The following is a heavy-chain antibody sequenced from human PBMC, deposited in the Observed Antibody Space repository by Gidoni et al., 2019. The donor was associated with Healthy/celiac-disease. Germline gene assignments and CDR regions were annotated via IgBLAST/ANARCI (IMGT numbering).Heavy chain of an antibody. CDR2: LYYSGST. Sequence: QLQLQESGPGLVKPSETLSLTCTVSGGSIRSSSYYWGWIRQPPGKGLEWIGSLYYSGSTYYNPSLKSRVTISVDTSKNQFSLKLSSVTAADTAVYYCARDTLPLYCSSTSCYPNYGMDVWGQGTTVTVSS. CDR1: GGSIRSSSYY. CDR3: ARDTLPLYCSSTSCYPNYGMDV. J-gene: IGHJ6*02. D-gene: IGHD2-2*01. V-gene: IGHV4-39*07.